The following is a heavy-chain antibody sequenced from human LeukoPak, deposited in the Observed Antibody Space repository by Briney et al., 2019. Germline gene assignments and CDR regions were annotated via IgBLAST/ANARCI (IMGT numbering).Heavy chain of an antibody. CDR2: IHTSGEN. J-gene: IGHJ4*02. D-gene: IGHD1-26*01. CDR1: GASISNYY. V-gene: IGHV4-4*09. CDR3: ARLGSYHDF. Sequence: KPSETLSLTCAVSGASISNYYWSWIRQTPEKGLEWMGHIHTSGENRYYPSLESRLTMSIDTSRNQLSLKLTSVTAADTAVYFCARLGSYHDFWGQGALVTVSS.